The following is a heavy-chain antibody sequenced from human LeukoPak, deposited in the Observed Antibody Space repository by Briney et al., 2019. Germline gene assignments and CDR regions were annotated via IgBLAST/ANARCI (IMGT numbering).Heavy chain of an antibody. D-gene: IGHD6-13*01. Sequence: SETLSLTCAVYGGSFSGYYWNWIRQPPGKGLEWIGEINHFESTNYSPSLKSRVTISVDTSQNQFSLKLSSVTAADTAVYYCARGRSSRCNFFGHWYFDLWGRDTLVTVSS. CDR3: ARGRSSRCNFFGHWYFDL. V-gene: IGHV4-34*01. CDR2: INHFEST. J-gene: IGHJ2*01. CDR1: GGSFSGYY.